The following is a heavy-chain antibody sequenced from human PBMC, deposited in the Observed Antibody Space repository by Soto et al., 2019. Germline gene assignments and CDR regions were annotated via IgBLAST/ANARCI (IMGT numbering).Heavy chain of an antibody. J-gene: IGHJ4*02. CDR1: GFTFSSYG. CDR3: TRDQSRYSGYPFDY. Sequence: GGSLRLSCAASGFTFSSYGMHWVRQAPGKGLEWVTVIWYDGSNKHYADSVKGRFTISRDNSKNMVSLQMSSLRAEDTAVYYCTRDQSRYSGYPFDYWGQGNMVTVSS. D-gene: IGHD6-25*01. V-gene: IGHV3-33*01. CDR2: IWYDGSNK.